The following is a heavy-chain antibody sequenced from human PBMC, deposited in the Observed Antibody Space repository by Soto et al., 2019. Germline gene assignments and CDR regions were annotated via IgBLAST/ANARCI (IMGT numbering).Heavy chain of an antibody. CDR2: ISWNSGSI. CDR1: GFTFDDYA. CDR3: AKDISPVVGYFQH. J-gene: IGHJ1*01. V-gene: IGHV3-9*01. D-gene: IGHD2-2*01. Sequence: EVQLVESGGGLVQPGRSLRLSCAASGFTFDDYAMHWVRQAPGKGLEWVSGISWNSGSIGYADSVKGRFTISRDNDKNSLYLQMNSLRAEDTALYYCAKDISPVVGYFQHWGQGTLVTVSS.